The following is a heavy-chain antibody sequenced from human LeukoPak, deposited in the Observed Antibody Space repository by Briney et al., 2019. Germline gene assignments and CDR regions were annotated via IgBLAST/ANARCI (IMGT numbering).Heavy chain of an antibody. CDR2: ISSNGDGT. CDR1: GFTFSNYA. CDR3: ANTFYDFWSGYIHY. V-gene: IGHV3-64*02. Sequence: PGGSLRLSCVASGFTFSNYAMHWVRQPPGKGLEYVSAISSNGDGTYYADSVKGRFTISRDNSKNTLYLQMNSLRAEDTAVYFCANTFYDFWSGYIHYWGQGTLVTVSS. J-gene: IGHJ4*02. D-gene: IGHD3-3*01.